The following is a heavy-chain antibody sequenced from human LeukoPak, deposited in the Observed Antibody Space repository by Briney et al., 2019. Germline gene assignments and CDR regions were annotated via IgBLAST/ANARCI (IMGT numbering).Heavy chain of an antibody. CDR1: GGSISSSSYY. Sequence: PSETLSLTCTVSGGSISSSSYYWGWIRQPPGKGLEWIGSIYYSGSTYYNPSLKSRVTISVDTSKNLFSLKMSSVTAADTAVYYCARAGNGYRIEAAGTTRFDPWGQGTLATVSS. D-gene: IGHD6-13*01. V-gene: IGHV4-39*01. CDR2: IYYSGST. CDR3: ARAGNGYRIEAAGTTRFDP. J-gene: IGHJ5*02.